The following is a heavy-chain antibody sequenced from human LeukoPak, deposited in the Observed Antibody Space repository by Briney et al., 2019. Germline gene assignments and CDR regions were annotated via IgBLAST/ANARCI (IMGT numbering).Heavy chain of an antibody. CDR1: GYTFTGYY. D-gene: IGHD2-2*01. J-gene: IGHJ4*02. V-gene: IGHV1-2*02. CDR3: ARDLTSSMPPSDY. Sequence: GGSLRLSCAASGYTFTGYYMHWVRQAPGQGLEWMGWINVNSGGTNYAQKFQGRVTMTRDTSISTAYMELSRLRSDDTAVYYCARDLTSSMPPSDYWGQGTLVTVSS. CDR2: INVNSGGT.